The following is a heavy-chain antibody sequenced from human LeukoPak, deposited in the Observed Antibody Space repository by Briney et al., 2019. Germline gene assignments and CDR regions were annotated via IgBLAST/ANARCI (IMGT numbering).Heavy chain of an antibody. CDR3: AREKGYCSSTSCFRRRNGFDY. CDR2: INHSGST. J-gene: IGHJ4*02. CDR1: GGSFSGYY. D-gene: IGHD2-2*01. V-gene: IGHV4-34*01. Sequence: SETLSLTCAVYGGSFSGYYWSWIRQPPGKGLEWIGEINHSGSTNYNPSLKSRVTISVDTSMNQFSLKLSSVTAADTAVYYCAREKGYCSSTSCFRRRNGFDYWGQGTLVTVSS.